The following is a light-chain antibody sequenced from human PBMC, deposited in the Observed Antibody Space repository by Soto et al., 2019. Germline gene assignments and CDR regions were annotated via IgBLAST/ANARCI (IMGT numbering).Light chain of an antibody. CDR1: QSVSSSY. CDR3: QQYGSSRT. CDR2: GAS. Sequence: EIVLTQSSGTLSLSPGERATLSCRASQSVSSSYLAWYQQKPGQAPRLLIYGASSRATGIPDRFSGSGSGTDFTLTISRLAPEDFAVYYCQQYGSSRTFGQGTKVEIK. J-gene: IGKJ1*01. V-gene: IGKV3-20*01.